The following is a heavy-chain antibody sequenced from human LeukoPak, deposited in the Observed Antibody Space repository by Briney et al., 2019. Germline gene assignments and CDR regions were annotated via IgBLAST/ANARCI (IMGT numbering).Heavy chain of an antibody. CDR2: VDPEDGET. CDR3: ATENITIGDDAFDI. V-gene: IGHV1-69-2*01. J-gene: IGHJ3*02. Sequence: ASVKISCKVSGYTFTDYYMHWVQQAPGKGLEWMGLVDPEDGETIYAEKFQGRVTITADTSTDTAYMELSSLRSEDTAVYYCATENITIGDDAFDIWGQGTMVTVSS. D-gene: IGHD3-3*01. CDR1: GYTFTDYY.